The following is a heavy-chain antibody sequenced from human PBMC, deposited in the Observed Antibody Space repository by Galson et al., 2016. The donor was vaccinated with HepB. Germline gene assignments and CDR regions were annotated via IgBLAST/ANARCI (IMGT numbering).Heavy chain of an antibody. V-gene: IGHV3-11*06. CDR1: GFTFSDYY. D-gene: IGHD3-9*01. Sequence: SLRLSCAASGFTFSDYYMSWIRQAPGKGLEWISYISSSSSSTNYADSVKGRFTIPRDNAKNSLNLKMNSLRAEYTAGYYRARETGSQTTEWYFDLWGRGTLVTVSS. CDR2: ISSSSSST. CDR3: ARETGSQTTEWYFDL. J-gene: IGHJ2*01.